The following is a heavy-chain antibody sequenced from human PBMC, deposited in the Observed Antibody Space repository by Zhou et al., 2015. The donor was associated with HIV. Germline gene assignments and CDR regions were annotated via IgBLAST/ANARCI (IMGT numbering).Heavy chain of an antibody. Sequence: QVQLVQSGAEVKKPGSSVKVSCKASGGTFSSYAISWVRQAPGQGLEWMGGIIPIFGTANYAQKFQGRVTITADESTSTAYMELSSLRSEDTAVYYCARDPNIMYQLRVLPPYYYGMDVWGQGTTVTVSS. J-gene: IGHJ6*02. D-gene: IGHD2-2*01. CDR3: ARDPNIMYQLRVLPPYYYGMDV. CDR2: IIPIFGTA. V-gene: IGHV1-69*12. CDR1: GGTFSSYA.